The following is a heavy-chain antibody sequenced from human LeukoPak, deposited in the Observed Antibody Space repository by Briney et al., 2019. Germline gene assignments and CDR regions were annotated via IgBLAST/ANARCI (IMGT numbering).Heavy chain of an antibody. CDR3: ARWGSSYSFDY. D-gene: IGHD3-10*01. J-gene: IGHJ4*02. V-gene: IGHV4-59*08. CDR1: GGSFSSYY. Sequence: SETLSLTCTVSGGSFSSYYWNWIRQPPGKGLEWIGYIYHSGSTSYNPSLKSRVTISVDTSKSQFSLKLSSVTASDTAVYYCARWGSSYSFDYWGQGTLVTVSS. CDR2: IYHSGST.